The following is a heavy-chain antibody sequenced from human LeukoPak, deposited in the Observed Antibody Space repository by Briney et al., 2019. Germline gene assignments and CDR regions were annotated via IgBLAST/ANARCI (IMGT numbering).Heavy chain of an antibody. Sequence: QSGGSLRLSCAASGFTFSSYWMHWVRQGPGKGLVWVSRINSDGSSTSYADSVKGRFTISRDNAKNTLYLQMNSLRAEDTAVYYYARDTLLWFGEPNAFDIWGQGTMVTVSS. J-gene: IGHJ3*02. CDR3: ARDTLLWFGEPNAFDI. V-gene: IGHV3-74*01. CDR2: INSDGSST. CDR1: GFTFSSYW. D-gene: IGHD3-10*01.